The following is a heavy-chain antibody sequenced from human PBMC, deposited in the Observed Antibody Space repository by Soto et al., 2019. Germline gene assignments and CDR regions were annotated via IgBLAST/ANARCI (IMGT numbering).Heavy chain of an antibody. D-gene: IGHD6-19*01. CDR1: GGSISSSSYY. V-gene: IGHV4-39*01. CDR3: ARLREQWLAQATYYYFDY. J-gene: IGHJ4*02. Sequence: SETLSLTCTVSGGSISSSSYYWGWIRQPPGKGLEWIGSIYYSGSTYYNPSLKSRVTISVDTSKNQFSLKLSSVTAADTAVYYCARLREQWLAQATYYYFDYWGQGTLVTVSS. CDR2: IYYSGST.